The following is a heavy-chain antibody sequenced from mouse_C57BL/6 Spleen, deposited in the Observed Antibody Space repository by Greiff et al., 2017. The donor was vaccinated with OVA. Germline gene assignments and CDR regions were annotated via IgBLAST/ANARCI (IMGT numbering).Heavy chain of an antibody. D-gene: IGHD1-1*02. CDR2: IWSDGST. Sequence: VKLQESGPGLVAPSQSLSIACTVSGFSLTSYGVHWVRQPPGKGLEWLVVIWSDGSTTYNSALKSRLSIITDNSKSQVFLKRNSLQTDDTAMYYSARHYGDYAMDYWGQGTSVTVSS. CDR3: ARHYGDYAMDY. J-gene: IGHJ4*01. V-gene: IGHV2-6-1*01. CDR1: GFSLTSYG.